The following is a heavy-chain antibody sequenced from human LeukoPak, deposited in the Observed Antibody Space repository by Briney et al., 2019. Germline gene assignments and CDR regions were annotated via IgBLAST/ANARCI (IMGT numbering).Heavy chain of an antibody. D-gene: IGHD6-13*01. V-gene: IGHV3-21*01. Sequence: PGGSLRLSCAASGFTFSSYSMNWVRQAPGKGLEWVSSISSSSSYIYYADSVKGRFTISRDNAKNSLYLQMNSLRAEDTALYYCARMGAAGTDYWGQGTLVTVSS. J-gene: IGHJ4*02. CDR3: ARMGAAGTDY. CDR1: GFTFSSYS. CDR2: ISSSSSYI.